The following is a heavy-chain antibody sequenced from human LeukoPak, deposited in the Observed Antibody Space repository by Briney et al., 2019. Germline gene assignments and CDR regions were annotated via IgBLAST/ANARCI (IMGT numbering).Heavy chain of an antibody. CDR1: GFTFSSYA. D-gene: IGHD3-3*01. Sequence: GGSLRLSCADSGFTFSSYAMSWVRQAPGKGLEWVSAISGSGGSTYYADSVKGRFTISRDNSKNTLYLQMNSLRAEDTAVYYCAANYDFWSGYSVYWGQGTLLTVSS. V-gene: IGHV3-23*01. CDR2: ISGSGGST. CDR3: AANYDFWSGYSVY. J-gene: IGHJ4*02.